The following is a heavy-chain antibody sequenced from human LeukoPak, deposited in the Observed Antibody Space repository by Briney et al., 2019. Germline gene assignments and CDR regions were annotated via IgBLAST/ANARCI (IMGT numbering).Heavy chain of an antibody. V-gene: IGHV3-48*01. Sequence: GGSLRLSCAASGFTFTTYSMNWVRQAPGKGLEWVSYISSDSETIYYADSVKGRFTISGDNAKNSLYLQMHSLRVEDTAVYYCATPFDYWGQGTLVTVSS. CDR2: ISSDSETI. J-gene: IGHJ4*02. CDR3: ATPFDY. CDR1: GFTFTTYS.